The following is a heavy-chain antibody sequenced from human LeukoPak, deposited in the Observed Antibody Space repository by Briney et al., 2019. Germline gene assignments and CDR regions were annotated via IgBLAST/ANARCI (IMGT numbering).Heavy chain of an antibody. CDR1: GFTFSDYG. CDR3: AKGRSSSSLYYLDY. D-gene: IGHD6-13*01. J-gene: IGHJ4*02. Sequence: GGSLRLSCAASGFTFSDYGIHWVRQAPGKGLEWVAIISYDGSNKYFADSVKGRFTISRDNSENTLYLQMNSVRAEDTAVYYCAKGRSSSSLYYLDYWGQGTLVTVSS. V-gene: IGHV3-30*18. CDR2: ISYDGSNK.